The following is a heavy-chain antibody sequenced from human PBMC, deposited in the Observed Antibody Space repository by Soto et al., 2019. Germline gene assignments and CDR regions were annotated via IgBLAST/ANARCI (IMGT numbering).Heavy chain of an antibody. CDR1: GFTFDDYG. Sequence: SLRLSFAASGFTFDDYGMSWVRQAPGKGLEWVSGINWNGGSTGYADSVKGRFTISRDNAKNSLYLQMNSLRAEDTALYHCARDVGKRSYYFDYWGQGTLVTVSS. V-gene: IGHV3-20*02. CDR2: INWNGGST. J-gene: IGHJ4*02. CDR3: ARDVGKRSYYFDY.